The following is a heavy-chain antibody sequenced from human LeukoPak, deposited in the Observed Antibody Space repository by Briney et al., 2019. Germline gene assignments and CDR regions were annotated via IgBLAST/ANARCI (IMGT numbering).Heavy chain of an antibody. CDR1: GGTFSSYA. D-gene: IGHD2-2*02. CDR2: IIPIFGTA. V-gene: IGHV1-69*13. J-gene: IGHJ5*02. CDR3: ASYTQYCSSTSCDKGA. Sequence: ASVKVSCKASGGTFSSYAISWVRQAPGQGLEWMGGIIPIFGTANYAQKFQGRVTITADESTSTAYMELSSLRSEDTAVYYCASYTQYCSSTSCDKGAWGQGTLVTVSS.